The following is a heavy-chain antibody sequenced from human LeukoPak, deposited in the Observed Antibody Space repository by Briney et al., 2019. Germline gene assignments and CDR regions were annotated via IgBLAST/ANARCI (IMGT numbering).Heavy chain of an antibody. CDR1: GGSFSGYY. CDR3: ARRSGWYAPGL. Sequence: PSETLSLTCAVYGGSFSGYYWSWIRQPPGKGLEWIGEINYSGSTNYNPSLKSRVTISLDTSKNQFSLKLSSVTAADTAVYYCARRSGWYAPGLWGQGTLVTVSS. J-gene: IGHJ4*02. CDR2: INYSGST. D-gene: IGHD6-19*01. V-gene: IGHV4-34*01.